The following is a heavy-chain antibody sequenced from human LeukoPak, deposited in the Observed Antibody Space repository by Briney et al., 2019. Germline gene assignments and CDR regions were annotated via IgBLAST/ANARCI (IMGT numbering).Heavy chain of an antibody. Sequence: SQTLSLTCAISGDSVSSNSAAWNWIRQSPSRGLEWLGRTYYRSKWYNDYAVSVKSRITINPDTSKNQFSLQLNSVTPEDTAVYYCARELQQWLDEDYYFDYWGQGTLVTVSS. CDR3: ARELQQWLDEDYYFDY. D-gene: IGHD6-19*01. V-gene: IGHV6-1*01. CDR2: TYYRSKWYN. J-gene: IGHJ4*02. CDR1: GDSVSSNSAA.